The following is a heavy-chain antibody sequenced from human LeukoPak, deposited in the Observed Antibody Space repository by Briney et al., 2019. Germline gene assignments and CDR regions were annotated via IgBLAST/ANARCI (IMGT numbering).Heavy chain of an antibody. CDR1: GFTFSSYE. J-gene: IGHJ4*02. D-gene: IGHD3-10*01. CDR2: ISSSGSTK. Sequence: PGGSLRLSCAASGFTFSSYEMNWVRQGPGKGLEWVSYISSSGSTKYYADSVKGRFTISGDNAKKSLYLQMNSLRAEDTAIYYCARGWGEGGQGTLVTVSS. V-gene: IGHV3-48*03. CDR3: ARGWGE.